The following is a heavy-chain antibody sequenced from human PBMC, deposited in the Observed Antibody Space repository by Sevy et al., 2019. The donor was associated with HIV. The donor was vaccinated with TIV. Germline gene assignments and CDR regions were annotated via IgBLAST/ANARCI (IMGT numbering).Heavy chain of an antibody. J-gene: IGHJ4*02. CDR3: ARGRYYYDNAAYYAFDY. Sequence: GGSLRLSCTTSGFTFSAYAMHWVRQAPGKGLEWVAIIGSDGDYQYHGDSVKGRFTISRDNSKNTLYLQMNSMRVEDTAVYYCARGRYYYDNAAYYAFDYWGQGTLVTVSS. CDR2: IGSDGDYQ. D-gene: IGHD3-22*01. CDR1: GFTFSAYA. V-gene: IGHV3-33*01.